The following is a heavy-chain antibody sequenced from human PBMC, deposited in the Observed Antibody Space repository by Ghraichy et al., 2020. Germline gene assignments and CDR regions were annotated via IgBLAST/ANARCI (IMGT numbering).Heavy chain of an antibody. CDR3: AREGGNYCSGGSCSRDFDY. J-gene: IGHJ4*02. D-gene: IGHD2-15*01. CDR1: GFTFSSYA. CDR2: ITSSGTTI. Sequence: GGSLRLSCAASGFTFSSYAMDWVRQAPGKGLEWLSYITSSGTTIYYADSVKGRFTISRDNAKNSLYLQMSSLRDEDTAVYYCAREGGNYCSGGSCSRDFDYWGQGPLVTVSS. V-gene: IGHV3-48*02.